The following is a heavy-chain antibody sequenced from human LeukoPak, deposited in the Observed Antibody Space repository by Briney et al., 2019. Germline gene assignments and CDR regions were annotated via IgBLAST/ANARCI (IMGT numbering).Heavy chain of an antibody. V-gene: IGHV3-23*01. CDR1: GFTFSTYV. D-gene: IGHD1-14*01. Sequence: GGSLRLSCAASGFTFSTYVVNWVRQAPGKGLEWVSCISGSGGSTYYADSVKGRFTISRDNSKNTVYLQMNSLRAEDTAIYYCARDYGEGITSVDCWGQGTLVTVSS. CDR3: ARDYGEGITSVDC. CDR2: ISGSGGST. J-gene: IGHJ4*02.